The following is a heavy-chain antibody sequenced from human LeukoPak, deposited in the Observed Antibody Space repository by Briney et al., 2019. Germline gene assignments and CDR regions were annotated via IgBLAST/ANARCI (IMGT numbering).Heavy chain of an antibody. J-gene: IGHJ4*02. D-gene: IGHD3-3*01. CDR1: GFTFSNYW. CDR3: ARGGRFSKWLIDY. Sequence: QPGGSLRLSCAASGFTFSNYWMNWVRQAPGKGPEWVANIKQDGSEKDYVDSVKGRFTISRDNSKNSLYLQVNSLRAEDTAVYYCARGGRFSKWLIDYWGQGTLVTVSS. CDR2: IKQDGSEK. V-gene: IGHV3-7*03.